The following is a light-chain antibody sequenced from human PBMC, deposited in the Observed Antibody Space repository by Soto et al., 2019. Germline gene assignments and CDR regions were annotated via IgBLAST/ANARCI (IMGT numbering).Light chain of an antibody. J-gene: IGKJ1*01. CDR3: QQYGTSPWT. V-gene: IGKV3-15*01. CDR1: QSISSN. Sequence: EIAMTQSPATLSESPGERATLSCRASQSISSNLAWYQQKPGQSPRLLIYRTSTRATGIPARFSGSGSGTEFTLTISGLEPEDFAVSYCQQYGTSPWTFGQGTKADIK. CDR2: RTS.